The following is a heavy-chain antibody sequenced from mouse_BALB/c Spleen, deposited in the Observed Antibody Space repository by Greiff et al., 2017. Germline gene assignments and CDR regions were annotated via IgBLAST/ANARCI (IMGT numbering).Heavy chain of an antibody. CDR2: IYPGDGDT. Sequence: QVQLKESGAELARPGASVKLSCKASGYTFTSYWMQWVKQRPGQGLEWIGAIYPGDGDTRYTQKFKGKATLTADKSSSTAYMQLSSLASEDSAVYYCARYDYDGPHFDYWGQGTTLTVSS. D-gene: IGHD2-4*01. J-gene: IGHJ2*01. V-gene: IGHV1-87*01. CDR3: ARYDYDGPHFDY. CDR1: GYTFTSYW.